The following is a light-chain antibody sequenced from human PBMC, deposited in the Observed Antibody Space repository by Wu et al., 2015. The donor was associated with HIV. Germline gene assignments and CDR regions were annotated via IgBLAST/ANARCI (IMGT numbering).Light chain of an antibody. J-gene: IGKJ3*01. Sequence: EIVLTQSPGTLSLSPGERATLSCRASQSVSSSYLAWYQQKPGQAPRLLIYGASSRATGIPDRFSGSGSGTDFTLTISRLEPEDFAVYFCQQYGSSPFTFGPSDETRXSN. CDR1: QSVSSSY. CDR2: GAS. V-gene: IGKV3-20*01. CDR3: QQYGSSPFT.